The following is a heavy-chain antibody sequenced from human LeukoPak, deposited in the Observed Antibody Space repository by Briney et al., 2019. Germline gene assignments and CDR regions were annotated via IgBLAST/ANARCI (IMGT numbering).Heavy chain of an antibody. V-gene: IGHV4-39*01. Sequence: GSLRLSCAASGFTFSSYGMSWIRQPPGKGLEWIGSIYYSGSTYYNPSLKSRVTISVDTSKNQFSLKLSSVTAADTAVYYCASGVDFDWSSDYWGQGTLVTVSS. CDR2: IYYSGST. J-gene: IGHJ4*02. CDR3: ASGVDFDWSSDY. D-gene: IGHD3-9*01. CDR1: GFTFSSYG.